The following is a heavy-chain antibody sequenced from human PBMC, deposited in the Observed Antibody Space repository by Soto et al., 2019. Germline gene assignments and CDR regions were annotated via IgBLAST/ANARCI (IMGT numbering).Heavy chain of an antibody. CDR2: IDHDGPT. J-gene: IGHJ4*02. CDR1: GFTFSNYW. V-gene: IGHV3-74*01. CDR3: VRDSHSDY. Sequence: EVKLVESGGGLGQPGGSLRLSCAGSGFTFSNYWMHWVRQAPGKGLEWVSRIDHDGPTDYADSVRGRFTISRDNAENTLYLQMNSLRPEDTAVYYCVRDSHSDYWGQGTLVTVSS.